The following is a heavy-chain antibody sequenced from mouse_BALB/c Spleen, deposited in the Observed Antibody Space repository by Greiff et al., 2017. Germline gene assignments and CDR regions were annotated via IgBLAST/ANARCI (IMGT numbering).Heavy chain of an antibody. CDR3: ARGAYGNIDY. Sequence: EVQVVESGGGLVKPGGSLKLSCAASGFTFSDYYMYWVRQTPEKRLEWVATISDGGSYTYYPDSVKGRFTISRDNAKNNLYLQMSSLKSEDTAMYYCARGAYGNIDYWGQGTTLTVSS. J-gene: IGHJ2*01. CDR1: GFTFSDYY. D-gene: IGHD2-10*02. CDR2: ISDGGSYT. V-gene: IGHV5-4*02.